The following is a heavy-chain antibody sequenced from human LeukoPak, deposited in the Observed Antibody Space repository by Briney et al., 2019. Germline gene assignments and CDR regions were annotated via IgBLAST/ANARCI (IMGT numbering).Heavy chain of an antibody. V-gene: IGHV3-33*01. CDR1: GFTFSNYG. Sequence: GGSLRLSCAASGFTFSNYGMHWVRQAPGKGLEWVAVIWYDGSNKYYADSVKGRFTISRDNSKNTLFLQMNSLRAEDTAVYYYARDGGSTSLVFDYWGQGTLVTVSS. D-gene: IGHD2-2*01. CDR2: IWYDGSNK. CDR3: ARDGGSTSLVFDY. J-gene: IGHJ4*02.